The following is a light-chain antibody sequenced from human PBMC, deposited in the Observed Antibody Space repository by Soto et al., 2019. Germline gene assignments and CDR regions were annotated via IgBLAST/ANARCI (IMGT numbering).Light chain of an antibody. CDR2: EVS. Sequence: QSALTQPASVSGSPGQSITISCTGTISDVGGYNYVSWYQQHPGKAPKLMIYEVSKRPSGVPDRFSGSKSGNTASLTVSGLQAEDEADYYCSSHAGSNNYVFGTGTKVTVL. CDR1: ISDVGGYNY. V-gene: IGLV2-8*01. J-gene: IGLJ1*01. CDR3: SSHAGSNNYV.